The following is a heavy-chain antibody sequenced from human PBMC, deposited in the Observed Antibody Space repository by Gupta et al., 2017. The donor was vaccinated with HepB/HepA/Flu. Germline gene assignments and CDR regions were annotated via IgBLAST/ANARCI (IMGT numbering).Heavy chain of an antibody. CDR1: GGPISGYY. D-gene: IGHD2-21*02. Sequence: QVQLQESGPGLVKPSETLSLTCTVSGGPISGYYWSWIRQPPGKGLEWIGYISNRGSSSYNPSLRSRVTISMDTSKNQLSLKVSSVTAADTAVYYCARGQGDSYGYYYYGMDVWGRGTTVTVSS. CDR3: ARGQGDSYGYYYYGMDV. V-gene: IGHV4-59*01. CDR2: ISNRGSS. J-gene: IGHJ6*02.